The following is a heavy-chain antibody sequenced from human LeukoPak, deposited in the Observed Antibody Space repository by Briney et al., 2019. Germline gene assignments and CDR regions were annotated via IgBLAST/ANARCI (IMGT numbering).Heavy chain of an antibody. CDR2: IYYSGST. V-gene: IGHV4-59*12. J-gene: IGHJ4*02. Sequence: SETLSLTCTVSGGSISSYYWSWIRQPPGKGLEWIGYIYYSGSTNYNPSLKSRVTISVDTSKNQFSLKLSSVTAADTAVYYCAGGPYSGSYYRIDYWGQGTLVTVSS. CDR1: GGSISSYY. D-gene: IGHD1-26*01. CDR3: AGGPYSGSYYRIDY.